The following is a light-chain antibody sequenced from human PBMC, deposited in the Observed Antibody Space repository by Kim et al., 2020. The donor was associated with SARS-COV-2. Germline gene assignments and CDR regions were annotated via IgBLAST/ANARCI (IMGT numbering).Light chain of an antibody. CDR2: GAS. J-gene: IGKJ4*01. V-gene: IGKV3-15*01. CDR1: KSVSSN. Sequence: EIVMTQSPATLSVSPGERATLSCRASKSVSSNLAWYQQKPGQAPRLLIYGASTRATGIPGRFSGSGSGTEFTLTISSLQSEDFAVYYCQQYSHWPLTFGGGTKVEIK. CDR3: QQYSHWPLT.